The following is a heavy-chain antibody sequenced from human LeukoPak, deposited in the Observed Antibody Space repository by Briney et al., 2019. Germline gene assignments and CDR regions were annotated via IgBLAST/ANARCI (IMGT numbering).Heavy chain of an antibody. CDR2: ISPSGST. J-gene: IGHJ4*02. Sequence: PGGSLRLSCAASGFTFSNYAMSWVRQAPGMGLEWVSVISPSGSTYNADPVKGRFTISRDNSKDTMYLQMDSLRAEDTATYYCAKSRSAMIRGVIEYWGQGTLVTVSS. V-gene: IGHV3-23*01. CDR3: AKSRSAMIRGVIEY. CDR1: GFTFSNYA. D-gene: IGHD3-10*01.